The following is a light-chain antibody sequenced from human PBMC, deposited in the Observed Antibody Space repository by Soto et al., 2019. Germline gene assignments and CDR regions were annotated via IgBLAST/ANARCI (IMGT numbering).Light chain of an antibody. CDR1: PSVTTN. CDR3: QQRSSWPPIT. V-gene: IGKV3-11*01. J-gene: IGKJ5*01. CDR2: DAS. Sequence: DIVMTQSPATLSVSPGERATLSCRASPSVTTNLAWYQQTPAQAPRLLIYDASNRATGIPARFSGSGSGTDFTLTISSLEPEDLAVYYGQQRSSWPPITFGQGTRLEI.